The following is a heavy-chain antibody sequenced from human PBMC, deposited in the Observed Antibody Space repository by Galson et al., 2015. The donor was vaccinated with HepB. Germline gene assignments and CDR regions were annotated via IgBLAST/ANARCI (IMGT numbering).Heavy chain of an antibody. V-gene: IGHV1-69*04. J-gene: IGHJ5*02. CDR2: IIPILGIA. CDR1: GGTFSSYA. D-gene: IGHD6-19*01. CDR3: ARDSSGWYRGPLGWFDP. Sequence: SVQVSCKASGGTFSSYATSWVRQAPGQGLEWMGRIIPILGIANYAQKFQGRVTITADKSTSTAYMELSSLRSEDTAVYYCARDSSGWYRGPLGWFDPWGQGTVVTVSS.